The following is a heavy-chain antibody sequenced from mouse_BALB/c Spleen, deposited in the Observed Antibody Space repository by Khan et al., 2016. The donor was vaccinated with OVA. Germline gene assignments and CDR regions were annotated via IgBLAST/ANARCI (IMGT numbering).Heavy chain of an antibody. J-gene: IGHJ3*01. CDR1: GYTFTSYW. D-gene: IGHD2-1*01. V-gene: IGHV1S132*01. CDR3: ARGYFGNYEFVY. Sequence: VQLQQSGAELVKPGASVKLSCKTSGYTFTSYWIQWVKQRPGQGLGWIGQIFPGTGTTYYNENFKGKATLTVVTSSSTAYMQLSSLTSEDSAVYFCARGYFGNYEFVYWGQGTLVTVSP. CDR2: IFPGTGTT.